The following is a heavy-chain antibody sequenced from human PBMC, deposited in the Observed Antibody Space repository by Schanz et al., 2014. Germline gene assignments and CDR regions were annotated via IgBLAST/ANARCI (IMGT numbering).Heavy chain of an antibody. D-gene: IGHD4-17*01. J-gene: IGHJ3*02. CDR3: ARKMKLGVYGGKGHDSLDI. CDR2: ISGSGGST. V-gene: IGHV3-23*01. Sequence: EMQLLESGGGLAQPGGSLRLSCAASGFTFSSYAMSWVRQAPGKGLEWVSAISGSGGSTYYADSVKGRFTISRDNAKNTLYLQMNTLRAEDTAVYYCARKMKLGVYGGKGHDSLDIWGQGTMVTVSS. CDR1: GFTFSSYA.